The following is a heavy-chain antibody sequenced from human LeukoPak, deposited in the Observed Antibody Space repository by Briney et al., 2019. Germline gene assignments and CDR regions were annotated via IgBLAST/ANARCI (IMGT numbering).Heavy chain of an antibody. J-gene: IGHJ5*02. V-gene: IGHV4-38-2*02. CDR3: ARQYYDFWSGPNWFDP. D-gene: IGHD3-3*01. CDR2: IYHSGST. CDR1: GYSISSGYY. Sequence: PSETLSLTCTVSGYSISSGYYWGWIRQPPGKGLEWIGSIYHSGSTYYNPSLESRVTISVDTSKNQFFLKLNSVTAADTAVYYCARQYYDFWSGPNWFDPWGQGTLVTVSS.